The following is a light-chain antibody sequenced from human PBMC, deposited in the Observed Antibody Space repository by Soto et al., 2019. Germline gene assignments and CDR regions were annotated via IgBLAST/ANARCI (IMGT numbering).Light chain of an antibody. Sequence: QSVLTQPPSVSAAPGQKVTISCSGSSSNIGNNYVSWYQQLPGTATKLLIYDNNKRPSGIPDRFSGSKSGTSATLGITGLQTGDEVDYYCGTWDSSLSAVVFGGGTKLTVL. CDR1: SSNIGNNY. V-gene: IGLV1-51*01. CDR3: GTWDSSLSAVV. CDR2: DNN. J-gene: IGLJ2*01.